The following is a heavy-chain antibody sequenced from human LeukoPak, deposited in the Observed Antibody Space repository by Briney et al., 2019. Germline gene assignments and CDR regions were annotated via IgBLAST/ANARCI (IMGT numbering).Heavy chain of an antibody. D-gene: IGHD1-26*01. CDR3: ARRKLSGSYGY. Sequence: PSETLSLTCTVSGGSISSSSYYWGWIRQPPGKGLEWIGSIYYSGSTYYNPSLKSRVTISVDTSKNQFSLKLSSVTAADTAVYYCARRKLSGSYGYWGQGTLVTVSS. V-gene: IGHV4-39*07. CDR2: IYYSGST. J-gene: IGHJ4*02. CDR1: GGSISSSSYY.